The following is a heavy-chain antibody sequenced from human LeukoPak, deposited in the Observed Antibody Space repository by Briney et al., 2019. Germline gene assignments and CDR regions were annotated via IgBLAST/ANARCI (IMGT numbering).Heavy chain of an antibody. CDR3: ARGRRYDSSGYYFMS. CDR1: GYTYPTYG. D-gene: IGHD3-22*01. Sequence: GASVTVSCKASGYTYPTYGISWVRQAPGQGLEWMGWISAYNGNTNYAQKLQGRVTMTTDTSTSTAYMELRSLRSDDTAVYYCARGRRYDSSGYYFMSWGQGTLVTVSS. J-gene: IGHJ5*02. V-gene: IGHV1-18*01. CDR2: ISAYNGNT.